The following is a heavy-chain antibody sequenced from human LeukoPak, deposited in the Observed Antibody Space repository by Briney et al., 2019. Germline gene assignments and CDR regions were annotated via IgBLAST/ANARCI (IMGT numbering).Heavy chain of an antibody. J-gene: IGHJ4*02. CDR2: ISWNSGSI. D-gene: IGHD3-22*01. CDR3: AKDTDYDSSGGFDY. Sequence: PGRSLRLSYAASGFTFDDYAMHWVRQAPGKGLEWVSGISWNSGSIGYADSVKGRFTISRDNAKNSLYLQMNSLRAEDMALYYCAKDTDYDSSGGFDYWGQGTLVTVSS. CDR1: GFTFDDYA. V-gene: IGHV3-9*03.